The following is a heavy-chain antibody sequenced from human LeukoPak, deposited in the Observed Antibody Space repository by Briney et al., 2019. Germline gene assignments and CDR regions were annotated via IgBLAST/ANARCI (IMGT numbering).Heavy chain of an antibody. CDR3: ARQGSSRALQH. CDR1: GYTFTGYY. J-gene: IGHJ1*01. D-gene: IGHD6-19*01. Sequence: GASVKVSCKASGYTFTGYYMHWVRQAPGQGLEWMGWINPNSGGTKYVQKFQGRVTMTRDTSISTVYMYLSRLKFDDTAMYYCARQGSSRALQHWGQGTLVTVST. V-gene: IGHV1-2*02. CDR2: INPNSGGT.